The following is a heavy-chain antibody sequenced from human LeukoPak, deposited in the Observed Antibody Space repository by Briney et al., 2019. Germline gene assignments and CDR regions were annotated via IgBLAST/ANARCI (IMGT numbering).Heavy chain of an antibody. Sequence: GGSLRLSCAASGFTFSSDWMSWVRQAPGKGLEWVANIKQDGSEKYYVDSVKGRFTISRDNAKNSLYLQMNSLRAEDTAVYYCARDWTAVDVWGQGTTVTVSS. CDR1: GFTFSSDW. CDR3: ARDWTAVDV. D-gene: IGHD3/OR15-3a*01. V-gene: IGHV3-7*01. J-gene: IGHJ6*02. CDR2: IKQDGSEK.